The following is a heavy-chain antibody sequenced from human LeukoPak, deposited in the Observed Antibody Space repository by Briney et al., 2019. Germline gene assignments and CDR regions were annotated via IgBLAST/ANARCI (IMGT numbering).Heavy chain of an antibody. Sequence: ASVKVSCKASGYTFSDYYTHWVRQAPGQGLEWMGWINPNSGGTRYARQFQGRVTMTRDTSIGTVYMELSTLRSDDTAVYYCARDLSTSSNWDLDYWGQGTLVTVSS. CDR1: GYTFSDYY. V-gene: IGHV1-2*02. CDR3: ARDLSTSSNWDLDY. J-gene: IGHJ4*02. CDR2: INPNSGGT. D-gene: IGHD1-1*01.